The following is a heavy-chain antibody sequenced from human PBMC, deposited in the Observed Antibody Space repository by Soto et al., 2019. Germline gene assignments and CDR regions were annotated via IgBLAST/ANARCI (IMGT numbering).Heavy chain of an antibody. CDR1: GYTFTSYG. D-gene: IGHD2-21*01. Sequence: ASVKVSCKASGYTFTSYGISWVRQAPGQGLEWMGWISAYNGNTNYAQKLQGRVTMTTDTSTSTAYMELRSLRSDDTAVYYCARGGDRLCGGDCYGYVFDIWGQGTMVTVSS. CDR3: ARGGDRLCGGDCYGYVFDI. J-gene: IGHJ3*02. V-gene: IGHV1-18*01. CDR2: ISAYNGNT.